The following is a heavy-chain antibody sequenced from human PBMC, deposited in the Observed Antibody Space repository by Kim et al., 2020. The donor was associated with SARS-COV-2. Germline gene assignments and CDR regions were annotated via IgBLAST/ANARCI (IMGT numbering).Heavy chain of an antibody. J-gene: IGHJ5*02. CDR1: GGSFSGYY. D-gene: IGHD6-19*01. V-gene: IGHV4-34*01. Sequence: SETLSLTCAVYGGSFSGYYWSWIRQPPGKGLEWIGEINHSGSTNYNPSLKSRVTISVDTSKNQFSLKLSSVTAADTAVYYCARGVAYSSGWYEGGWFDPWGQGTLVTVSS. CDR2: INHSGST. CDR3: ARGVAYSSGWYEGGWFDP.